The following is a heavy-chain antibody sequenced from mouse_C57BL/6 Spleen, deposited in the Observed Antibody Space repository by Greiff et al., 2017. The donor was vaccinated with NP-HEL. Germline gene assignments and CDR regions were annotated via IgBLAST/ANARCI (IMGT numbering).Heavy chain of an antibody. CDR1: GYTFTSYW. CDR3: ATLLLRDAMDY. D-gene: IGHD1-1*01. J-gene: IGHJ4*01. V-gene: IGHV1-69*01. Sequence: VQLQQPGAELVMPGASVKLSCKASGYTFTSYWMHWVKQRPGQGLEWIGEIDPSDSYTNYTQKFKGKSTLTVDKSSSTAYMQLSSLTSEDSAVYYCATLLLRDAMDYWGQGTSVTVSS. CDR2: IDPSDSYT.